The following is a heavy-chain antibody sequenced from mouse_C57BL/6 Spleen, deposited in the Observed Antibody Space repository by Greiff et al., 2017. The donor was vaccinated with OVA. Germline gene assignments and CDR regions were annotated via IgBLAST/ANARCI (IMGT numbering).Heavy chain of an antibody. CDR2: IYPGSGST. D-gene: IGHD3-2*02. CDR1: GYTFTSYW. Sequence: VQLQQPGAELVKPGASAKMSCKASGYTFTSYWITWVKQRPGQGLEWIGDIYPGSGSTNYNEKFKSKATLTVDTSSSTAYMQLSSLTSEDSAVYYCARGGGSSGPWFAYWGQGTLVTVSA. J-gene: IGHJ3*01. V-gene: IGHV1-55*01. CDR3: ARGGGSSGPWFAY.